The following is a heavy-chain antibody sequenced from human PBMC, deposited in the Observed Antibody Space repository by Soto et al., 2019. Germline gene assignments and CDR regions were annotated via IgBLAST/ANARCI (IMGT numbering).Heavy chain of an antibody. CDR2: IRGTDGTT. J-gene: IGHJ4*02. CDR3: ARKGGTFYGPFDY. Sequence: EVQLLESGGGLVQPGGSLRLSCAASGFTFSDYAMSWVRQAQGQGLEWVSTIRGTDGTTYYADSVKGRFTISRDNSKNTLDLQMNSLRAEDAAIYYCARKGGTFYGPFDYWAQGTLVTVSS. CDR1: GFTFSDYA. V-gene: IGHV3-23*01. D-gene: IGHD1-26*01.